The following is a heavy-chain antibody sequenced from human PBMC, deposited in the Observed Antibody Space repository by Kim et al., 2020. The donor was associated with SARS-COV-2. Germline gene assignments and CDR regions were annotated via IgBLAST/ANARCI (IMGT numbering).Heavy chain of an antibody. CDR3: ARVNRTYYDILTGYYGYYYYYGMDV. CDR2: ISSSSSYI. V-gene: IGHV3-21*04. Sequence: GGSLRLSCAASGFTFSSYSMNWVRQAPGKGLEWVSSISSSSSYIYYADSVKGRFTISRDNAKNSLYLQMNSLRAEDTAVYYCARVNRTYYDILTGYYGYYYYYGMDVWGQGTTVTVSS. D-gene: IGHD3-9*01. J-gene: IGHJ6*02. CDR1: GFTFSSYS.